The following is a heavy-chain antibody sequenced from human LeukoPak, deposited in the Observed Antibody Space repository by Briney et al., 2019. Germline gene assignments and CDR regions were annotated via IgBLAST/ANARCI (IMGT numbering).Heavy chain of an antibody. CDR2: INPNSGGT. CDR1: GYAFTGYY. CDR3: AREGNWNYYYYMDV. Sequence: ASVKVSCKASGYAFTGYYMHWVRQAPGQGLEWMGWINPNSGGTNYAQKFQGRVTMTRDTSISTAYMELSRLRSDDTAVYYCAREGNWNYYYYMDVWGKGTTVTVSS. D-gene: IGHD1-20*01. J-gene: IGHJ6*03. V-gene: IGHV1-2*02.